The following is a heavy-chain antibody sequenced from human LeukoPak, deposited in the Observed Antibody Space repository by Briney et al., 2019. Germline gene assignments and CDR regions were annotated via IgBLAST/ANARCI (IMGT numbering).Heavy chain of an antibody. CDR2: ISYDGSNK. CDR1: GFTFSSYA. Sequence: GRSLRLSCAASGFTFSSYAMHWVRQAPGKGLEWVAVISYDGSNKYYADSVKGRFTISRDNSKNTLYLQMNSLRAEDTAVYYCAKDKTYSSGWYFPTQDYWGQGTLVTVSS. D-gene: IGHD6-19*01. J-gene: IGHJ4*02. CDR3: AKDKTYSSGWYFPTQDY. V-gene: IGHV3-30-3*01.